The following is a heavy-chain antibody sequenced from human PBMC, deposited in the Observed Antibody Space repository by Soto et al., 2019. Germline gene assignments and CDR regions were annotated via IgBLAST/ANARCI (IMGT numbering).Heavy chain of an antibody. J-gene: IGHJ4*02. Sequence: SETLSLTCTVSGGSISSGAHYWSWIRQQPGKGLEWIGYIYYSGTTYYTPSLMSRITILIDTSKNQFSLNLSSVTAADTAVYYCARTSYSDRSGSSDSWGQGTLVTVSS. D-gene: IGHD3-22*01. CDR3: ARTSYSDRSGSSDS. V-gene: IGHV4-31*03. CDR2: IYYSGTT. CDR1: GGSISSGAHY.